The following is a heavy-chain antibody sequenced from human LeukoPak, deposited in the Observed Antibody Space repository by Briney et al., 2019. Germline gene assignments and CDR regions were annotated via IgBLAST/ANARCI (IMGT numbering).Heavy chain of an antibody. CDR2: IRYDGSNK. CDR3: AKQSNDYVWGSYRYTGYFDY. D-gene: IGHD3-16*02. J-gene: IGHJ4*02. CDR1: GFTFSSYG. V-gene: IGHV3-30*02. Sequence: GGSLRLSCAASGFTFSSYGMHWVRQAPGKGLEWVASIRYDGSNKYYADSVKGRFTISRDNSKNTLYLQMNSLRAEDTAVYYCAKQSNDYVWGSYRYTGYFDYWGQGTLVTVSS.